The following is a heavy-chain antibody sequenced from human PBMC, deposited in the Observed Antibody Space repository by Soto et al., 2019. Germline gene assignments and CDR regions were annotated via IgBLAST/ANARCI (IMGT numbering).Heavy chain of an antibody. CDR1: RFSFNSHA. Sequence: GGTLRLSLSVSRFSFNSHAMSWARSALRKWLEWVSAISGSGGSTYYEDSVKGRFTISRDNSKNTLYLQMNSLRAEDTAVDYCAKRITMVRGVMITGDFDYWGKGTLVTVPQ. CDR2: ISGSGGST. V-gene: IGHV3-23*01. D-gene: IGHD3-10*01. CDR3: AKRITMVRGVMITGDFDY. J-gene: IGHJ4*02.